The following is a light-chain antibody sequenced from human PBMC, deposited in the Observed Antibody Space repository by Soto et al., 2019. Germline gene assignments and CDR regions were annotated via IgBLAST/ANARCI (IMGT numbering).Light chain of an antibody. V-gene: IGKV1-6*01. J-gene: IGKJ1*01. CDR1: QGIRNN. CDR2: ATS. CDR3: LQDYSYPRT. Sequence: AIQMTQSPSSLSASVGDRVTIICRASQGIRNNLGWYQQRPGKAPKLLIYATSNLQSGVPSRFSGSGSGTDFTLTISSLQPEDFATYYCLQDYSYPRTFGQGTKVEIK.